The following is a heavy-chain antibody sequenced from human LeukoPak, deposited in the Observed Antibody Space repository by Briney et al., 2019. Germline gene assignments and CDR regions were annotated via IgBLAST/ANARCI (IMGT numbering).Heavy chain of an antibody. D-gene: IGHD3-22*01. J-gene: IGHJ4*02. CDR1: GFTFSSYW. Sequence: GGSLRLSCAASGFTFSSYWMSWVRQAPGKGLEWVANIKQDGSEKYYVDSVKGRFTTSRDNAKNSLYLQMNSLRAEDTAVYYCARDWDDSSGYPFDYWGQGTLVTVSS. CDR2: IKQDGSEK. CDR3: ARDWDDSSGYPFDY. V-gene: IGHV3-7*01.